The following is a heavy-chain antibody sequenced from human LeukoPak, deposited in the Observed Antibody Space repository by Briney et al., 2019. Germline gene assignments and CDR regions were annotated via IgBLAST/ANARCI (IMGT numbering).Heavy chain of an antibody. J-gene: IGHJ4*02. CDR2: IIPMFGTA. V-gene: IGHV1-69*06. Sequence: SVKVSCKASGGTFSSYAISWVRQAPGQGLEWMGGIIPMFGTANYAQKFQGRVTITADKSTSTAYMELSSLRSEDTAVYYCARGPSGSYFFDYWGQGTLVTVSS. D-gene: IGHD1-26*01. CDR3: ARGPSGSYFFDY. CDR1: GGTFSSYA.